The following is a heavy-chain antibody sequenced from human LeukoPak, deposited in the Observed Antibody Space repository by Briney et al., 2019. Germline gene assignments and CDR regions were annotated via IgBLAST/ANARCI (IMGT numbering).Heavy chain of an antibody. V-gene: IGHV3-15*01. Sequence: GGSLRLSCTASGFTFSSVWMTWVRQAPGKGLEWVGRIKSRTDGETTDYVAPVKGRFSISRDDSENTLYLQMNSLKNEDTAVYFCTTVHGAGPLNFDYWGQGSLVTVSS. CDR3: TTVHGAGPLNFDY. D-gene: IGHD3-16*01. J-gene: IGHJ4*02. CDR1: GFTFSSVW. CDR2: IKSRTDGETT.